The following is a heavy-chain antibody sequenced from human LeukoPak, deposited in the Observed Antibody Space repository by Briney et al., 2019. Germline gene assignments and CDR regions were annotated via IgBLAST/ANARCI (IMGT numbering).Heavy chain of an antibody. Sequence: GGSLRLSCAAPGFTFSSYAMSWVRQAPGKGLEWVSAISGSGGSTYYADSVKGRLTISRDNSKNTPYLQMNSLRAEDTAVYYCAKVGYCSSTSCYFYYYYYMDVWGKGTTVTVSS. D-gene: IGHD2-2*01. CDR1: GFTFSSYA. V-gene: IGHV3-23*01. J-gene: IGHJ6*03. CDR3: AKVGYCSSTSCYFYYYYYMDV. CDR2: ISGSGGST.